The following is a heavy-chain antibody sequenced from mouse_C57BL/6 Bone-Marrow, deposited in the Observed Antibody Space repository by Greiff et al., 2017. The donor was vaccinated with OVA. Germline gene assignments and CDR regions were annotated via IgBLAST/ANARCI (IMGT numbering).Heavy chain of an antibody. Sequence: EVKLMESEGGLVQPGSSMKLSCTASGFTFSDYYMAWVRQVPEKGLEWVANINYDGSSTYYLDSLKSRFIISRDNAKNILYLQMSSLKSEDTATYYCARVRITTVVGTRAHWYFDVWGTGTTVTVSS. V-gene: IGHV5-16*01. CDR1: GFTFSDYY. D-gene: IGHD1-1*01. J-gene: IGHJ1*03. CDR3: ARVRITTVVGTRAHWYFDV. CDR2: INYDGSST.